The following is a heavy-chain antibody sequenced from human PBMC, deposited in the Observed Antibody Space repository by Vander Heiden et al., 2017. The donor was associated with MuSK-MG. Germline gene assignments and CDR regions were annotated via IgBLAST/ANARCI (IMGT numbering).Heavy chain of an antibody. V-gene: IGHV4-34*01. CDR3: ARDEGAPRFDP. CDR2: INHSRST. J-gene: IGHJ5*02. CDR1: GGSFSNYY. Sequence: QVQLQQWGTGLLKPSETLSLTCAIYGGSFSNYYWSWMRQSPGKGLEWIGEINHSRSTNYNPSLKSRVSISVDTSKNQFSLRLRSVTAADTAVYYCARDEGAPRFDPGGKGTLVTVSS.